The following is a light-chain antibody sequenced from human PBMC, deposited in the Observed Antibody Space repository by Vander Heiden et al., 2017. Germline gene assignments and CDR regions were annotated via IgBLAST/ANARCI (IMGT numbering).Light chain of an antibody. Sequence: QSVLTQPPSASGTPGQRVIISFSESSSNIGSNTVNWHQQLPGTAPKLLIYSNNQRPSGVPDRFSGSKSGTLASLAISGLQSEDEANYYCATWDDSLNGVVFGGGTKLTVL. CDR3: ATWDDSLNGVV. CDR2: SNN. CDR1: SSNIGSNT. V-gene: IGLV1-44*01. J-gene: IGLJ2*01.